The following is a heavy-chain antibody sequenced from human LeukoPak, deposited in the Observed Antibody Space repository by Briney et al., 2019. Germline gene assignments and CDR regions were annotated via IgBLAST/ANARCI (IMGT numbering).Heavy chain of an antibody. Sequence: ASVKVSCKASGYTFTSYDINWVRRATGQGLEWMGWMNPNSGDTGYAQKFQGRVTMTRNTSISTAYMELSSLRSEDTAVYYCARVDSSGWYPYYYYGMDVWGQGTTVTVSS. CDR3: ARVDSSGWYPYYYYGMDV. V-gene: IGHV1-8*01. CDR1: GYTFTSYD. J-gene: IGHJ6*02. CDR2: MNPNSGDT. D-gene: IGHD6-19*01.